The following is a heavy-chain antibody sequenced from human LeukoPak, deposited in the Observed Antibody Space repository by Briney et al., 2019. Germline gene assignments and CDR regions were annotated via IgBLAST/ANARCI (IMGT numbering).Heavy chain of an antibody. J-gene: IGHJ4*02. CDR3: ARRGTVTTWFDY. CDR1: GLTVSTNY. D-gene: IGHD4-17*01. CDR2: ISSSGSTI. V-gene: IGHV3-11*01. Sequence: GGSLRLSCAASGLTVSTNYMGWVRQAPGKGLEWVSYISSSGSTIYYADSVKGRFTISRDNAKNSLYLQMNSLRAEDTAVYYCARRGTVTTWFDYWGQGTLVTVSS.